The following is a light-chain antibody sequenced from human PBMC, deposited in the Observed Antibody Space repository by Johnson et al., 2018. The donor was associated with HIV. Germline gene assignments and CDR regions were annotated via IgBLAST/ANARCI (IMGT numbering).Light chain of an antibody. V-gene: IGLV1-51*02. CDR2: ENN. Sequence: QSVLTQPPSVSAAPGQKVTISCSGSSSNIGNNHVSWYQQFPGAAPKLLIYENNKRPSGIPDRFSGSKSGTSATLGITGLQTGDGADYYCATWDGSLTIGGVVGTGTKITVL. CDR3: ATWDGSLTIGGV. CDR1: SSNIGNNH. J-gene: IGLJ1*01.